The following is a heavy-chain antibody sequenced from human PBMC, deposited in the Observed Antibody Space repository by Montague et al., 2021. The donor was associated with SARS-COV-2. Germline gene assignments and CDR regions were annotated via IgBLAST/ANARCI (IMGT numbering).Heavy chain of an antibody. CDR3: ARKGSGGSDLAY. CDR2: MYYSGST. J-gene: IGHJ4*02. Sequence: SETLSLTCTVSGGSISSSGYYWGWIRQPPGKGLEWIGNMYYSGSTNYNPSLKSRVTISIDTPKNRFSLKLSSVTAADTAVYYCARKGSGGSDLAYWGQGTLVTVSS. D-gene: IGHD3-10*01. CDR1: GGSISSSGYY. V-gene: IGHV4-39*07.